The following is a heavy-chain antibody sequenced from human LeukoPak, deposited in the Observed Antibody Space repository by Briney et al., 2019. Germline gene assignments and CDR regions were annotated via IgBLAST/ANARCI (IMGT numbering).Heavy chain of an antibody. V-gene: IGHV3-23*01. CDR2: ISGFSGNT. D-gene: IGHD1-26*01. CDR1: GFTFSSYA. J-gene: IGHJ4*02. CDR3: AKDSGFSVSYFSN. Sequence: PGGSLRLSCAASGFTFSSYAMSWVRQAPGKGLEWVSDISGFSGNTYYADSVKGRFTISRDNSKSTLYLQMNSLRAEDTATYYCAKDSGFSVSYFSNWGQGILVTVSS.